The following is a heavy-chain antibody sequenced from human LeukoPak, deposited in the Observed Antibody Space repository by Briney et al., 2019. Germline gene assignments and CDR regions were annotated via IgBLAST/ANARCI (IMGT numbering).Heavy chain of an antibody. CDR3: ARGNSYSSSWYGVAYYYYGMDV. CDR2: IYHSGST. CDR1: GGSISRYY. J-gene: IGHJ6*02. V-gene: IGHV4-59*12. Sequence: SETLSLTCTVSGGSISRYYWSWIRQPPGKGLEWIGYIYHSGSTYYNPSLKSRVTISVDRSKNQFSLKLSSVTAADTAVYYCARGNSYSSSWYGVAYYYYGMDVWGQGTTVTVSS. D-gene: IGHD6-13*01.